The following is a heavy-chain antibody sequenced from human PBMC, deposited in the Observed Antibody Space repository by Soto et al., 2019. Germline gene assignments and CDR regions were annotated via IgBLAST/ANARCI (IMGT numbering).Heavy chain of an antibody. Sequence: GGSRRLSCAVAALGFSYYALQWIRQGPGKMLECVAVISFHGNIIQYANSANDRFIISRDNSKNAMYLQMNSLIGDDTAVYYCARPFDTIPYYFDYCAQRTLVTVSS. V-gene: IGHV3-30*08. CDR1: ALGFSYYA. CDR2: ISFHGNII. J-gene: IGHJ4*02. CDR3: ARPFDTIPYYFDY. D-gene: IGHD3-9*01.